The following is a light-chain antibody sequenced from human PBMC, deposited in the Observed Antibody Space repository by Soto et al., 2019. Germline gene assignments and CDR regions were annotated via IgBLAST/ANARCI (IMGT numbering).Light chain of an antibody. CDR3: QQYNTQWT. CDR1: QSISSW. Sequence: DIQMTQSPSTLSASVGDRCTITCRASQSISSWLAWYQQKPGKAPKLLIYDASSLESGVPSRFSGSGSGTEFTLTISSLQPDDFATYYCQQYNTQWTFGQGTKVEIK. CDR2: DAS. V-gene: IGKV1-5*01. J-gene: IGKJ1*01.